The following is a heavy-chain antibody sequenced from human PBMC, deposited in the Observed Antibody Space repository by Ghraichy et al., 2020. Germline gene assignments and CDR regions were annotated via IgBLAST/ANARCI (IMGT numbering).Heavy chain of an antibody. CDR1: GYSISSGYY. J-gene: IGHJ3*02. CDR3: AREPRYGNYEI. D-gene: IGHD4-11*01. Sequence: SETLSLTCTVSGYSISSGYYWGWIRQPPGKGLEWIGSIYHSGTTYYNPSLKSRVTISVDMPKNQFSLRLTSVTAADTAVYSCAREPRYGNYEIWGQGTMVTVSS. V-gene: IGHV4-38-2*02. CDR2: IYHSGTT.